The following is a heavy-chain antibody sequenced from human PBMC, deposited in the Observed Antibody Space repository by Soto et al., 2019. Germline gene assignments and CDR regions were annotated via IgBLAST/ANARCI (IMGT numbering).Heavy chain of an antibody. D-gene: IGHD3-22*01. V-gene: IGHV3-21*01. J-gene: IGHJ3*02. CDR2: IGSRTSDI. CDR1: GFTLSRHT. Sequence: GGSLRLSCAASGFTLSRHTMNWVRQAPGEGLEWVSFIGSRTSDIYYADSVKGRFTISRDNAKNSLYLDLTRLRAEDTAVYFCVRDYYDTSGYPNTFDMWGQGTMVTVSS. CDR3: VRDYYDTSGYPNTFDM.